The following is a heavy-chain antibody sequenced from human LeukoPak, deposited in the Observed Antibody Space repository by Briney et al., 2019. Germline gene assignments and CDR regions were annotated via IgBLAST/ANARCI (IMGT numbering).Heavy chain of an antibody. V-gene: IGHV1-18*01. CDR1: GYTFTSYG. Sequence: ASVKVSCKASGYTFTSYGISWVRQAPGQGLEWMGWISAYNGNTNYAQKPQGRVTMTTDTSTSTAYMELRSLRSDDTAVYYCARDHGPSSYKPYDYWGQGTLVTVSS. CDR3: ARDHGPSSYKPYDY. D-gene: IGHD5-24*01. J-gene: IGHJ4*02. CDR2: ISAYNGNT.